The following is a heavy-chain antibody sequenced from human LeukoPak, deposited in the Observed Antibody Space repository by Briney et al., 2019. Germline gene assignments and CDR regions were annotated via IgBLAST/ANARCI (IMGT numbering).Heavy chain of an antibody. D-gene: IGHD2-2*01. V-gene: IGHV1-2*02. CDR1: GYTFTDYY. CDR2: INPNSGDT. Sequence: APVKVSCKASGYTFTDYYMHWVRQAPGQGLEWMGWINPNSGDTNYAQKFQGRVTMTRDTSISTAYMELSRLRSDDTAVYYCAGSTNFNWFDPWGQGTLVTVSS. J-gene: IGHJ5*02. CDR3: AGSTNFNWFDP.